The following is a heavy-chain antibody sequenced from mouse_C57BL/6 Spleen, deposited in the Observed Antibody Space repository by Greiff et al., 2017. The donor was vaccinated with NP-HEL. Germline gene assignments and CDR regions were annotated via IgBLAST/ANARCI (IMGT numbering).Heavy chain of an antibody. D-gene: IGHD1-1*01. V-gene: IGHV1-53*01. CDR1: GYTFTSYW. CDR3: ARVTTVVARYFDV. CDR2: INPSNGGT. Sequence: QVQLQQPGTELVKPGASVKLSCKASGYTFTSYWMHWVKQRPGQGLEWIGNINPSNGGTNYNEKFKSKATLTVDKSSSTAYMQLSSLTSEDSAVYYWARVTTVVARYFDVWGTGTTVTVSS. J-gene: IGHJ1*03.